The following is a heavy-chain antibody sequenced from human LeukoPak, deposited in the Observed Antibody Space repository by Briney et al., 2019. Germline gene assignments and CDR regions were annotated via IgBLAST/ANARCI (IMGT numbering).Heavy chain of an antibody. Sequence: ASVKVSCKASGYTFTGYYMHWVRQAPGQGLEWMGWIDPNSGGTNYAQKFQGRVTMTRDTSISTAYMELSSMTSDDTALYYCARGTYYDSSAYSGVRLFDYWGQGTLVTVSS. CDR2: IDPNSGGT. V-gene: IGHV1-2*02. CDR1: GYTFTGYY. D-gene: IGHD3-22*01. CDR3: ARGTYYDSSAYSGVRLFDY. J-gene: IGHJ4*02.